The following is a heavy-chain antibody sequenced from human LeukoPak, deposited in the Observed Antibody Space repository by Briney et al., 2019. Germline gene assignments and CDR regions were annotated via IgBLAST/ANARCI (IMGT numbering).Heavy chain of an antibody. CDR2: IRRKTDGETT. Sequence: GGSLRLSCAASGFTFSNVWMSWVRQVPGKGLEWVGLIRRKTDGETTDHAAPVKGRFTISRDDSKDTLYLQMNSLKTEDTAVYYCAKRPINSESYHYFDYWGQGTLVTVSS. D-gene: IGHD1-26*01. CDR3: AKRPINSESYHYFDY. V-gene: IGHV3-15*01. J-gene: IGHJ4*02. CDR1: GFTFSNVW.